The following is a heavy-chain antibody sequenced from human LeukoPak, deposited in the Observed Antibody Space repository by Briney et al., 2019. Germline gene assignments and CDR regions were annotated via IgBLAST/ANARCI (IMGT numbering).Heavy chain of an antibody. Sequence: GGSLRLSCAASGFTFSTYSMNWVRQAPGKGLEWVSYIGSSSTIYYADSVKGRFTISRDNAKNSLYLQMNSLRAEDTAVYYCARGSTYYDSSGQVPFDYWGQGTLVTVSS. D-gene: IGHD3-22*01. V-gene: IGHV3-48*01. CDR2: IGSSSTI. J-gene: IGHJ4*02. CDR3: ARGSTYYDSSGQVPFDY. CDR1: GFTFSTYS.